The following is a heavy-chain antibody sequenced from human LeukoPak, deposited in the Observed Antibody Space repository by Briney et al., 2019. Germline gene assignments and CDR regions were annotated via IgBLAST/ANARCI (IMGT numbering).Heavy chain of an antibody. CDR3: ARGGYCSSTSCFLFDY. Sequence: PSETLSLTCAVYGGSFSGYYWSWIRQPPGKGLEWIGEINHSGSTNYNPSLKSRVTISVDTSKNQFSLKLSSVTAADTAVYYRARGGYCSSTSCFLFDYWGQGTLVTVSS. J-gene: IGHJ4*02. CDR1: GGSFSGYY. D-gene: IGHD2-2*01. CDR2: INHSGST. V-gene: IGHV4-34*01.